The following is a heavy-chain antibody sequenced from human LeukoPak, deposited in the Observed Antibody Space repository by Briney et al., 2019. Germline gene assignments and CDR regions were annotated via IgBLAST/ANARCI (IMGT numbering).Heavy chain of an antibody. V-gene: IGHV1-18*01. Sequence: GASVKVSYKASGYTFTNYGITWVRQAPGQGLEWMGWVSAYADNTNYVQKVQGRVAMTTDTSTSTAYMELRSLRSDDTAVYYCARDCIGCHGFDYWGQGTQVTVSS. J-gene: IGHJ4*02. CDR3: ARDCIGCHGFDY. D-gene: IGHD2-15*01. CDR2: VSAYADNT. CDR1: GYTFTNYG.